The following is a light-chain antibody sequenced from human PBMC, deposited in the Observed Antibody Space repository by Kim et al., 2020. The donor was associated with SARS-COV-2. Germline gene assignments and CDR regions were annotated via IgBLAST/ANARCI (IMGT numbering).Light chain of an antibody. CDR1: SSNIGENY. Sequence: GQKDTIACSGSSSNIGENYVSWYQQFPGAAPQLVIYDNDNRPSVIPDRFSGSKSVTSATLGITGLQTGDEADYFCGVWDSRLRIYVFGTGTKVTVL. V-gene: IGLV1-51*01. CDR3: GVWDSRLRIYV. CDR2: DND. J-gene: IGLJ1*01.